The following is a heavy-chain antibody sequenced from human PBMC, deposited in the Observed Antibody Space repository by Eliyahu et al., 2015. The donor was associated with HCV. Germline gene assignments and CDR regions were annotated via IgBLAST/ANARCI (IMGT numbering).Heavy chain of an antibody. J-gene: IGHJ4*02. CDR3: AKRDTSSGGRSYIDY. D-gene: IGHD2-15*01. Sequence: DVQLLESGGGLVQPGGSLRLSCAASGFTFXXYAMGXVRQAPGKGLEWVSGISGSGGSTYYADSVRGRFTISRDNSKNTLYLQVNSLRVEDTAVYYCAKRDTSSGGRSYIDYWGQGTLVTVSS. CDR1: GFTFXXYA. CDR2: ISGSGGST. V-gene: IGHV3-23*01.